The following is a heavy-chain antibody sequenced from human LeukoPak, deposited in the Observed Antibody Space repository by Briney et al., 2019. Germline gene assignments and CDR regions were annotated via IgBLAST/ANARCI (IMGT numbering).Heavy chain of an antibody. CDR1: GYTFTSYY. CDR3: ARLLNYYDSSGYYQYYFDY. CDR2: INPSDGSA. J-gene: IGHJ4*02. Sequence: ASVKVSCKASGYTFTSYYLHWVRQAPGQGLEWMGIINPSDGSASYAQKFQGRVTMDRDTSTSTVYMDLSSLRSEDTAVYYCARLLNYYDSSGYYQYYFDYWGQGTLVTVSS. D-gene: IGHD3-22*01. V-gene: IGHV1-46*01.